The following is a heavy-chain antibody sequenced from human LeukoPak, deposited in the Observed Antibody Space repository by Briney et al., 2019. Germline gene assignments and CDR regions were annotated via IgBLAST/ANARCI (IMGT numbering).Heavy chain of an antibody. CDR2: ISYDGKVK. CDR1: GFAFSTYG. V-gene: IGHV3-30*18. CDR3: AKDQPNYYDSSGYPLY. D-gene: IGHD3-22*01. Sequence: PGGSLRLSCAASGFAFSTYGMQWVRQAPGKGLEWVAVISYDGKVKHYTDSVKGRFTISRDNSRNTLYLQMNSLRAEDTAVYYCAKDQPNYYDSSGYPLYWGQGTLVTVSS. J-gene: IGHJ4*02.